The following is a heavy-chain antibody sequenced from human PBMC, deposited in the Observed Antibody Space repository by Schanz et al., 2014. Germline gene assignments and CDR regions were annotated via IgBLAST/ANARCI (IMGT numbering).Heavy chain of an antibody. V-gene: IGHV1-24*01. J-gene: IGHJ4*02. CDR3: ASRLTGLDY. D-gene: IGHD3-9*01. Sequence: QVQLVQSGAEVKKAGASVKVSCKVSGYTLSKLSIHWVRQAPGKGLEWMGGLDLEDGEIVYAEQLKGRVTITADKSTSTAYMELSSLRSEDTAVYYCASRLTGLDYWGQGTLVTVSS. CDR2: LDLEDGEI. CDR1: GYTLSKLS.